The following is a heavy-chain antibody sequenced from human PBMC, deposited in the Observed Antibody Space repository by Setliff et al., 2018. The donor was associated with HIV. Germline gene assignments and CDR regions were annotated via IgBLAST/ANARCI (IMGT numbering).Heavy chain of an antibody. J-gene: IGHJ6*03. CDR3: ASERSRGNYYYSMDV. V-gene: IGHV1-69-2*01. CDR2: IDPENPTT. Sequence: GASVKVSCKMSGYTFTNHYIHWIQQAPGKGLEWVGLIDPENPTTIYAAKFQGRVTITADTPTDTAYMELSSLRSEDTAIYYCASERSRGNYYYSMDVWGKGTTVTVSS. CDR1: GYTFTNHY.